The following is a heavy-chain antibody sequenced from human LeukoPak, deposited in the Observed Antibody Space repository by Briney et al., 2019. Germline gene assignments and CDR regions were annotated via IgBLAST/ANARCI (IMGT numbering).Heavy chain of an antibody. CDR2: IIPILGIA. D-gene: IGHD3-22*01. J-gene: IGHJ6*03. Sequence: VASVKVSCKASGGTFSSYAISWVRQAPGQGLEWMGRIIPILGIANYAQKFQGRVTITADKSTSTAYMELSSLRSEDTAVYYCARVSWYYYDSSGSALLYYYMDVWGKGTTVTVSS. V-gene: IGHV1-69*04. CDR3: ARVSWYYYDSSGSALLYYYMDV. CDR1: GGTFSSYA.